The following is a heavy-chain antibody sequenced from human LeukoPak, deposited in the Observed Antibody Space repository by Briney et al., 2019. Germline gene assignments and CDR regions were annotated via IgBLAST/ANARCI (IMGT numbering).Heavy chain of an antibody. CDR1: GGSLNGHY. V-gene: IGHV4-34*01. J-gene: IGHJ5*02. Sequence: PSETLSLTCAVYGGSLNGHYWSWIRQPPGKGLEWIGESSESGGTKFNPSLKSRATISADTSKNQFSLKLNSVTAADTAVYYCAKNGQSGFSFDPWGQGTLVTVSS. CDR2: SSESGGT. CDR3: AKNGQSGFSFDP. D-gene: IGHD2-8*01.